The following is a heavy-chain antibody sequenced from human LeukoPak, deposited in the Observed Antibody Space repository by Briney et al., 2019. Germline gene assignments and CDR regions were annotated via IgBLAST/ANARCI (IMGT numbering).Heavy chain of an antibody. Sequence: PGGSLRLSCAASGFTFSDYYMSWIRQAPGKGLEWVSYISSSGSTIYYADSVKGRFTISRDNAKNSLYLEMNSLRAEDTAVYYCATDLEWELLGAFDIWGQGTMVTVSS. CDR2: ISSSGSTI. CDR3: ATDLEWELLGAFDI. J-gene: IGHJ3*02. V-gene: IGHV3-11*01. CDR1: GFTFSDYY. D-gene: IGHD1-26*01.